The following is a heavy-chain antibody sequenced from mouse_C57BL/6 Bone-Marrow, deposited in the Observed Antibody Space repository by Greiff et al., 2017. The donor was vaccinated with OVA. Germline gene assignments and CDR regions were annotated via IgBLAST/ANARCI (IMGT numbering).Heavy chain of an antibody. CDR3: ARDGNCGFAY. D-gene: IGHD2-1*01. CDR2: IHPNSGNT. J-gene: IGHJ3*01. Sequence: QVQLQQPGAELVKPGASVKLSCKASGYTFTSYWMHWVKQRPGQGLEWIGMIHPNSGNTNYNEKFKSKATLTVDKSSSTAYMQLSSLTSGDSAVYYCARDGNCGFAYWGQGTLVTVSA. V-gene: IGHV1-64*01. CDR1: GYTFTSYW.